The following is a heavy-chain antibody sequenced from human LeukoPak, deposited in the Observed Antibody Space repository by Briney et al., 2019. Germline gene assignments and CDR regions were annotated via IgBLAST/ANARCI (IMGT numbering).Heavy chain of an antibody. CDR1: GYTYTNYP. D-gene: IGHD6-19*01. Sequence: ASVKVSCKASGYTYTNYPMIWVRQAPGQGLECMGWINTNTGNPTYAQGFTGRFLFSLDTSVGTTYLQIISLKTEDTAVYYCARGGYSRGQGSPFDYRGQGTLVTVSS. V-gene: IGHV7-4-1*02. CDR3: ARGGYSRGQGSPFDY. CDR2: INTNTGNP. J-gene: IGHJ4*02.